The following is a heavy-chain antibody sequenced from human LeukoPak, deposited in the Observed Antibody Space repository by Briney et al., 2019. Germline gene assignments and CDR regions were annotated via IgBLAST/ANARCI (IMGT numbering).Heavy chain of an antibody. CDR1: GDTFTSYG. D-gene: IGHD3-3*01. V-gene: IGHV1-18*01. J-gene: IGHJ4*02. CDR3: ARGNYDFRSGLQPFDY. Sequence: ASEKVSCKASGDTFTSYGISWVRQAPGLGLEWMGWISAYNGNTNYAQKLQGRVTMTTDTSTSTAYMELRSLRSDDTAVYYCARGNYDFRSGLQPFDYWGQGTLVTVSS. CDR2: ISAYNGNT.